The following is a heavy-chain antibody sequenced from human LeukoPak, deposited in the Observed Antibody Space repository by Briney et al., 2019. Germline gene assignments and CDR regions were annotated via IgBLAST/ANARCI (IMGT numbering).Heavy chain of an antibody. CDR3: AKDGDIAAADYYFDY. CDR1: GFTFGTYA. Sequence: PGRSQRLSCVASGFTFGTYAIHWVRQAPGKGLEWVAVISYDGRDKYHADSVKGRFTISRDNSKNTLYLQMYSLRAEDTAVYYCAKDGDIAAADYYFDYWGQGTLVTVPS. J-gene: IGHJ4*02. CDR2: ISYDGRDK. D-gene: IGHD6-13*01. V-gene: IGHV3-30*04.